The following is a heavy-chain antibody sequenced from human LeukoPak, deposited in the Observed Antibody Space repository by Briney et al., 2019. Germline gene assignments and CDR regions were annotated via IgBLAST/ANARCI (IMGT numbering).Heavy chain of an antibody. V-gene: IGHV3-53*01. Sequence: GGSLRLSCAASGFTVSSNYMSWVRQAPGKGLKWVSVIYRGGSTYYADSVKGRFTISRDNSKNTLYLQMNSLRAEDTAVYYCARGGYNGHDPLYYFDYWGQGTLVTVSS. CDR1: GFTVSSNY. J-gene: IGHJ4*02. CDR2: IYRGGST. D-gene: IGHD5-12*01. CDR3: ARGGYNGHDPLYYFDY.